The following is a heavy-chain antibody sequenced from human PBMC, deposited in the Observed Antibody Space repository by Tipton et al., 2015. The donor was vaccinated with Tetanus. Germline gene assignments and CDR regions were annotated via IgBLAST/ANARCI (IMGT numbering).Heavy chain of an antibody. Sequence: QAQLVQSGAEVKKPGVSVKVSCKASGYTFTGYYIYWVRQAPGQGLEWMRWIDPNSGVTVYGQKFQGRVTMTRDTSISTAYMELKSLRSDATAVYYCARNRGDYIYYGMDVWGPGTTVTVS. V-gene: IGHV1-2*02. CDR3: ARNRGDYIYYGMDV. CDR1: GYTFTGYY. CDR2: IDPNSGVT. J-gene: IGHJ6*02. D-gene: IGHD3-22*01.